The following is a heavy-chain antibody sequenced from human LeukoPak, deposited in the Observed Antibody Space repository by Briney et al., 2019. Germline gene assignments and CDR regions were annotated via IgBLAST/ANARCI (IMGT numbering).Heavy chain of an antibody. Sequence: GSLSLSCAASGFTFSKYWMLWVRQAPGKGVESVSRINTDGTVTTYADSVKGRFTVSRDNADNTMFLQMNSVRDEATAVYYCATKQWLAPPPDSWGQGTPVTVSS. CDR3: ATKQWLAPPPDS. J-gene: IGHJ4*02. V-gene: IGHV3-74*01. CDR2: INTDGTVT. CDR1: GFTFSKYW. D-gene: IGHD6-19*01.